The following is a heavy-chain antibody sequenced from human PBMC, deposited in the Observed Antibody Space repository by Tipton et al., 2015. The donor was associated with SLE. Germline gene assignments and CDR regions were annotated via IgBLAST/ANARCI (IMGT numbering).Heavy chain of an antibody. D-gene: IGHD3-22*01. J-gene: IGHJ3*01. V-gene: IGHV4-39*01. CDR1: GDSINNWSYY. Sequence: TLSLTCSVSGDSINNWSYYWGWLRQPPGKGLEWIRTIYYVGSGCYNPSLKSRVTISVDKSKNLFSLELTSVTAADTAMYFCAKNSSLRAFDVWGQGKMVTVSS. CDR2: IYYVGSG. CDR3: AKNSSLRAFDV.